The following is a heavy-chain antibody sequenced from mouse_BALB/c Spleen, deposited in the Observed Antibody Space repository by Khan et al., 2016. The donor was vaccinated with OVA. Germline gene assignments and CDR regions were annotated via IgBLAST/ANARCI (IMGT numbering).Heavy chain of an antibody. V-gene: IGHV3-2*02. Sequence: EVQLQESVPGLVKPSQSLSLTCTVTGYSITSDYAWDWIRQFPGNKLEWMGYISYSGNTKYNPSLKSRISITRDTSKNQFFLQLNAVTAEDTATYYCARIYGGDFDFWGQGTTLTVSS. CDR1: GYSITSDYA. CDR3: ARIYGGDFDF. D-gene: IGHD1-1*01. CDR2: ISYSGNT. J-gene: IGHJ2*01.